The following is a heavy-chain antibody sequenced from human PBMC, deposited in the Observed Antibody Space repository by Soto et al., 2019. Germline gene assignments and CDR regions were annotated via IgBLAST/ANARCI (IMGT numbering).Heavy chain of an antibody. J-gene: IGHJ4*02. CDR2: IYYSGST. D-gene: IGHD3-3*01. CDR3: ARWRYYDFWSGSTRDFDY. CDR1: GGSISSGGYY. Sequence: QVQLQESGPGLVKPSQTLSLTCTVSGGSISSGGYYWSWIRQHPGKGLEWIGYIYYSGSTYYNPSLKSRVTMSVDTSKNQFSLKLSSVTAADTAVYYCARWRYYDFWSGSTRDFDYWGQGTLVTVSS. V-gene: IGHV4-31*03.